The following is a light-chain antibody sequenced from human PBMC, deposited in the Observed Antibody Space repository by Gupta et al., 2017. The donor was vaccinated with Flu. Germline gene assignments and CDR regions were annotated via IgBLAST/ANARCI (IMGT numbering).Light chain of an antibody. V-gene: IGLV4-69*01. Sequence: QLVLTQSPSASASLGASVRLTCTLSSGHSNFAIAWHQQLPEKGPRFLMKLNSDGSHNKGDGIPDRFSGSSSGAERYITISSIQSEDEADYYCQTWGTGTVVFGGGTKLTVL. CDR1: SGHSNFA. CDR3: QTWGTGTVV. CDR2: LNSDGSH. J-gene: IGLJ2*01.